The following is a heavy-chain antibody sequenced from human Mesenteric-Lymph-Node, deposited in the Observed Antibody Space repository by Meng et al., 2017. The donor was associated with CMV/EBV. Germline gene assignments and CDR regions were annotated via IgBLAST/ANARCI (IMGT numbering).Heavy chain of an antibody. J-gene: IGHJ4*02. D-gene: IGHD3-3*01. CDR3: ARVLYYDFWSGYYTARAFDY. CDR1: GGSISSGGYY. Sequence: SETLSLTCTVSGGSISSGGYYWSWIRQPPGKGLEWIGEIDHSGSTNYNPSLKSRVTISVDTSKNQFSLKLNSVTAADTAVYYCARVLYYDFWSGYYTARAFDYWGQGTLVTVSS. CDR2: IDHSGST. V-gene: IGHV4-39*07.